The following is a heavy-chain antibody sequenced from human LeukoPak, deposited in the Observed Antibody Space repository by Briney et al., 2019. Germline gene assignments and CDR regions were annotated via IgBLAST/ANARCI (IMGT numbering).Heavy chain of an antibody. V-gene: IGHV3-23*01. Sequence: GGSLRLSCAASGVTFSKYSVSWVRQAPGKGLEWVSIISSSGDRAYYADSVKGRFTISRDNSKNTLYLQMNSLRVEDTAVYYCARDDIPNYCPSTSCNLRYFQHWGQGTLVTVSS. CDR2: ISSSGDRA. D-gene: IGHD2-2*01. CDR1: GVTFSKYS. CDR3: ARDDIPNYCPSTSCNLRYFQH. J-gene: IGHJ1*01.